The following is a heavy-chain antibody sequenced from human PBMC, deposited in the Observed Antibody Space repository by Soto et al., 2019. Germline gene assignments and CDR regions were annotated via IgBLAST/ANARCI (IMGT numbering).Heavy chain of an antibody. V-gene: IGHV1-69*08. J-gene: IGHJ4*02. CDR1: GGTFSPYT. D-gene: IGHD3-10*01. Sequence: QVQLVQSGAEVKKPGSSVKVSCKASGGTFSPYTINWVRQAPGQGLEWVGRIIPFLGVTNYAQKFQARVTITADKSTTTAYMELSGLRFEDTAVYYCARDWESTVSTWSFGAFWGRGTLVTVSS. CDR3: ARDWESTVSTWSFGAF. CDR2: IIPFLGVT.